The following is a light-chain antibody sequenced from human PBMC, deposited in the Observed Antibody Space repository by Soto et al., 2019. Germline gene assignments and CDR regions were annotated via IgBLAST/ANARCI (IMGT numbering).Light chain of an antibody. V-gene: IGKV4-1*01. CDR3: QQYYSTPVT. Sequence: DIVMTQSPDSLTVSLGERATINCKSSQSVLYSSNNKKYLAWYQQKPGQPPKLLIYWASTREFGVPDRFSGSGSGTDFTLTISSLQAEDVAVYYCQQYYSTPVTFGPGTKVDIK. J-gene: IGKJ3*01. CDR2: WAS. CDR1: QSVLYSSNNKKY.